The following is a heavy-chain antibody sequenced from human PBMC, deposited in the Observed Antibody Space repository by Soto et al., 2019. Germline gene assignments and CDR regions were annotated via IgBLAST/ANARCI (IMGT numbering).Heavy chain of an antibody. CDR1: GGSISSSTYY. Sequence: SETLSLTCTVSGGSISSSTYYWGWIRQPPGKGLEWIGSIYYSGSTYYNPSLKSRVTMSVDTSKNQFSLELTSVTAADTAVYSCARQLYYYDSNGYFDYWGQGTLVTVSS. D-gene: IGHD3-22*01. CDR3: ARQLYYYDSNGYFDY. J-gene: IGHJ4*02. CDR2: IYYSGST. V-gene: IGHV4-39*01.